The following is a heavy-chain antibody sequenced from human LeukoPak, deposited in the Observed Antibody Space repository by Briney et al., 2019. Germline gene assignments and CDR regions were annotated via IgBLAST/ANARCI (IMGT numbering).Heavy chain of an antibody. CDR3: ATVGEGNYYDSSGYFDY. D-gene: IGHD3-22*01. CDR2: INPNSGGT. J-gene: IGHJ4*02. CDR1: GYTFTGYY. V-gene: IGHV1-2*02. Sequence: ASVKVSCKASGYTFTGYYMHWVRQAPGQGLEWMGWINPNSGGTNYAQKFQGRVTMTRDTSISTAYMELSRLRSDDTAVYYYATVGEGNYYDSSGYFDYWGQGTLVTVSS.